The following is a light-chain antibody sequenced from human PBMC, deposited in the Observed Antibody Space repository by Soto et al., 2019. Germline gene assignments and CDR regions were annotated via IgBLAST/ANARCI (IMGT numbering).Light chain of an antibody. CDR3: QQYDGYSPQT. Sequence: EIVLTQSPATLSLSPGERATLSCRASQSVSSNLAWYQQKPGQAPRLLIYGASTRATGIPARFRGSGSGTEFTLTINGLQPDDFATYYCQQYDGYSPQTFGQGTKVEIK. CDR2: GAS. CDR1: QSVSSN. J-gene: IGKJ1*01. V-gene: IGKV3-15*01.